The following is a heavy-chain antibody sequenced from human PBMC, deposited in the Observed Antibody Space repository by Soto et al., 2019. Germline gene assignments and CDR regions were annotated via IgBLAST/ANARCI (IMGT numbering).Heavy chain of an antibody. V-gene: IGHV3-49*03. J-gene: IGHJ6*02. CDR2: IRSKAYGGTT. D-gene: IGHD3-22*01. Sequence: GGSLRLSCTASGFTFGDYAMSWFRQAPGKGLEWVGFIRSKAYGGTTEYAASVKGRFTISRDDSKSIAYLQMNSLKTEDTAVYYCTSDFSGYYFGVRGGYYYGMDVWGQGTTVTVSS. CDR3: TSDFSGYYFGVRGGYYYGMDV. CDR1: GFTFGDYA.